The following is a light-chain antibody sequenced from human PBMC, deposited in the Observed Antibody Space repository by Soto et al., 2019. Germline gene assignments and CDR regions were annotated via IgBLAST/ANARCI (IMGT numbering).Light chain of an antibody. CDR2: GAS. V-gene: IGKV3-15*01. Sequence: EIVMTQSPATLSVSPGERATLSCRASQSVSSDLAWYHQKPGQAPRLLIYGASTRATGIPARFSGSGSGTEFTLTISNLQSEDFAVYYCQQYGSSRGTFGQGTKVDIK. CDR1: QSVSSD. J-gene: IGKJ1*01. CDR3: QQYGSSRGT.